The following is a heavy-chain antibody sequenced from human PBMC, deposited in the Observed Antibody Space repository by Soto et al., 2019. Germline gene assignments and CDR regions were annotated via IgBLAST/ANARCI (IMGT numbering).Heavy chain of an antibody. CDR2: ISGSGGST. Sequence: HPGGSLRLSCAASGFTFSSYAMSWVRQAPGKGLEWVSAISGSGGSTYYADSVKGRFTISRDNAKNSLYLQMNSLRAEDTAVYYCASVPFGVVINGAFDIWGQGTMVNVSS. CDR1: GFTFSSYA. D-gene: IGHD3-3*01. CDR3: ASVPFGVVINGAFDI. J-gene: IGHJ3*02. V-gene: IGHV3-23*01.